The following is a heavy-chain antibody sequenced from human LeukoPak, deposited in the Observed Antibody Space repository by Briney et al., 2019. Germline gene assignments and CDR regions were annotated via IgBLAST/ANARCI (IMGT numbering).Heavy chain of an antibody. V-gene: IGHV4-34*01. D-gene: IGHD3-22*01. CDR1: GGSFNDYY. CDR3: ARSRDSSGYYYFRSFDI. Sequence: PSETLSLTCAVYGGSFNDYYWNWIRQPPGKGLEWIGEINLRGSTTYNPSLKSRVTISLDESKNQFSLKLSSVTAADTAVYYCARSRDSSGYYYFRSFDIWGQGTMVTVSS. J-gene: IGHJ3*02. CDR2: INLRGST.